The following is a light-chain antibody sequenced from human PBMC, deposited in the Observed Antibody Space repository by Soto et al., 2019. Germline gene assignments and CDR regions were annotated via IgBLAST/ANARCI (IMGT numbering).Light chain of an antibody. CDR1: QSISTF. CDR2: GAS. Sequence: DIQMTQSPSSLSASVGDGVTITCRASQSISTFLNWYQQIPGKAPRLLIYGASSLQSGVPVRFSGSGSGTDFTLTISSLQPEDFATYYCQQTFSLLTFGGGTKVEIK. J-gene: IGKJ4*01. V-gene: IGKV1-39*01. CDR3: QQTFSLLT.